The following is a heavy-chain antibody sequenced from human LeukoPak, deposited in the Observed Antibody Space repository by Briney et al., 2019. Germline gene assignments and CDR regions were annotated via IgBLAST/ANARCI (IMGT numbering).Heavy chain of an antibody. CDR1: GFTFSSYA. CDR3: AREYYDSSGTWDWFDP. Sequence: PGGSLRLSCAASGFTFSSYAMNWVRQAPGKGLEWVSGISGSGGSTYYADSVKGRFTISRDNSKNTLYLQMNSLRAEDTAVYYCAREYYDSSGTWDWFDPWGQGTLVTVSS. D-gene: IGHD3-22*01. V-gene: IGHV3-23*01. J-gene: IGHJ5*02. CDR2: ISGSGGST.